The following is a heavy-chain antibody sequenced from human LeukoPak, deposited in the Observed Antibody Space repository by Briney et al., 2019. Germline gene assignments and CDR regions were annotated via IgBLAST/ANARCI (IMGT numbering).Heavy chain of an antibody. CDR1: GFTFSSYS. J-gene: IGHJ4*02. D-gene: IGHD5-18*01. V-gene: IGHV3-21*01. CDR3: ASYPDTAMVEYYFDY. CDR2: ISSSSSYI. Sequence: PGGSLRLSCAASGFTFSSYSMNWVRQAPGKGLEWVSSISSSSSYIYYADSVKGRFTISRENAKNSLYLQMNSLRAEDTAVYYCASYPDTAMVEYYFDYWGQGTLVTVSS.